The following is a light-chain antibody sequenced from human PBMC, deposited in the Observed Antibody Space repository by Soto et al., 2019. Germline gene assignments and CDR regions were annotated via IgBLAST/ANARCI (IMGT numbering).Light chain of an antibody. J-gene: IGLJ2*01. V-gene: IGLV4-69*01. Sequence: QAVVTQSPSASASLGASVKLTCTLSSGHSTYAIAWHQQHPEKGPRYLMKVNSDGSHIKGDGIPDRFSGSSSGAERYLTISSLQSEDESDYFCQTWGTGVVFGGGTKLTVL. CDR2: VNSDGSH. CDR3: QTWGTGVV. CDR1: SGHSTYA.